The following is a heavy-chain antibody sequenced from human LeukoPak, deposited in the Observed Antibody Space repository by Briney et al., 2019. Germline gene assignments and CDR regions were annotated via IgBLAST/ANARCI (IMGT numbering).Heavy chain of an antibody. D-gene: IGHD4-17*01. CDR3: AKGNGDHAIHPDY. Sequence: PGGSLRLSCAASGFTFSRDWMTWVRQAPGKGLEWVSAISGSGGRTYYADSVKGRFTISRDNSKNTLYLQMNSLRADDTAVYYCAKGNGDHAIHPDYWGQGTLVTVSS. V-gene: IGHV3-23*01. CDR1: GFTFSRDW. CDR2: ISGSGGRT. J-gene: IGHJ4*02.